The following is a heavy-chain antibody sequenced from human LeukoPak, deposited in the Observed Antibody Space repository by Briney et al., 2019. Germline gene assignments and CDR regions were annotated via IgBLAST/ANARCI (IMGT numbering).Heavy chain of an antibody. CDR1: GGTFSSYA. CDR2: IIPIFGTA. CDR3: ARDHGDSSGYTPSAYYYYSMDV. Sequence: ASVKVSCKASGGTFSSYAISWVRQAPGQGLEWMGGIIPIFGTANYAQKFQGRVTITADESTSTAYMELSSLRSEDTAVYYCARDHGDSSGYTPSAYYYYSMDVWGQGTTVTVSS. D-gene: IGHD3-22*01. V-gene: IGHV1-69*13. J-gene: IGHJ6*02.